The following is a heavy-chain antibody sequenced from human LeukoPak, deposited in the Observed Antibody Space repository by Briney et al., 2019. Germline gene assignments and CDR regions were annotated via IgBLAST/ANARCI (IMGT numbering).Heavy chain of an antibody. CDR3: ARVGDGYNMYDY. CDR2: INPYSGDT. J-gene: IGHJ4*02. Sequence: GASVKVSCKASGYSFTGYYMHWVRQAPGQGLEWMGWINPYSGDTNYAQKFQGRVTVTRDTSISTAYMELSRLKSDDTAVYYCARVGDGYNMYDYWGQGTLVTVSS. D-gene: IGHD5-24*01. CDR1: GYSFTGYY. V-gene: IGHV1-2*02.